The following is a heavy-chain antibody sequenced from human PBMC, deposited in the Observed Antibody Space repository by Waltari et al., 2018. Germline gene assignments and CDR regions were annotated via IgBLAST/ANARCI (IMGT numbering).Heavy chain of an antibody. V-gene: IGHV3-7*01. D-gene: IGHD6-13*01. J-gene: IGHJ4*02. Sequence: EVQLVESGGGLVQPGGSLRLSCAASGFTFSNNWMTWVRQAPGKGLDGMDKINRDGSEKYSGESVKGRFTISRDNAKNSLYLQLNSLGADDTAVYYCTRGGDDSSWYWRNWGQGTLVTVSS. CDR1: GFTFSNNW. CDR3: TRGGDDSSWYWRN. CDR2: INRDGSEK.